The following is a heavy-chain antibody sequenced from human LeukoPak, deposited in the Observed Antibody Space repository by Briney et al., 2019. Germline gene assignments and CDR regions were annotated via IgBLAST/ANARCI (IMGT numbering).Heavy chain of an antibody. CDR2: IYTSGST. V-gene: IGHV4-61*02. Sequence: PSETLSLTCTVSGGSISSGSYYWSWIRQPAGKGLEWIGRIYTSGSTNYNPSLKSRVTISVDTSKNQFSLKLSSVTAADTAVYYCAREPGLWAVVPAAIGPFDYWGQGTLVTVSS. CDR3: AREPGLWAVVPAAIGPFDY. D-gene: IGHD2-2*02. CDR1: GGSISSGSYY. J-gene: IGHJ4*02.